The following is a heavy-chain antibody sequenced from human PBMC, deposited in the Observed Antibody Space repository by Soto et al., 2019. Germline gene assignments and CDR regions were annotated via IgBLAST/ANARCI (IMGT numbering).Heavy chain of an antibody. CDR1: GASISSDSYY. J-gene: IGHJ4*02. D-gene: IGHD3-10*01. CDR3: ASRQNGEYRNSDFFDS. V-gene: IGHV4-39*02. CDR2: FYYSGNI. Sequence: KTSETLSLTCTVSGASISSDSYYWGWIRQPPGKGLEWIGTFYYSGNIYYNPSLRSRVTLSVDTSNNRFSLRLTSVTAADTAIYYCASRQNGEYRNSDFFDSWGQGTLVTVSS.